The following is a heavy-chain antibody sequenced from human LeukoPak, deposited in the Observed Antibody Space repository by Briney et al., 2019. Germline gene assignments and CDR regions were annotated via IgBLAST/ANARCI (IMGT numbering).Heavy chain of an antibody. Sequence: ASVKVSCKASGYTLTSYAMNWVGQAPGQGLEWMGWINTNTGNPTYAPGFTGRFVFSLDTSVSTAYLQISSLKAEDTAVYYCARVAIFRVAPLDYWGQGPLLTVSS. J-gene: IGHJ4*02. D-gene: IGHD3-3*01. CDR1: GYTLTSYA. V-gene: IGHV7-4-1*02. CDR2: INTNTGNP. CDR3: ARVAIFRVAPLDY.